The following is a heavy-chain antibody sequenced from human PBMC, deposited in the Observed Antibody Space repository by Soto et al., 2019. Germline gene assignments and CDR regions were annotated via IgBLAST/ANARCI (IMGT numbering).Heavy chain of an antibody. CDR2: IYWNDGK. CDR1: GFSLSTSGVG. Sequence: QITLKESGPPLVKPTQTLTLTCTFSGFSLSTSGVGVGWIRQPPGKALEWLALIYWNDGKRYRPSLQSRLTITKDTSKNQVVLTMTNMDPVDTATYYCAHMYYYGSGSYYTNYYYGMDVWGQGITVTVSS. D-gene: IGHD3-10*01. V-gene: IGHV2-5*01. J-gene: IGHJ6*02. CDR3: AHMYYYGSGSYYTNYYYGMDV.